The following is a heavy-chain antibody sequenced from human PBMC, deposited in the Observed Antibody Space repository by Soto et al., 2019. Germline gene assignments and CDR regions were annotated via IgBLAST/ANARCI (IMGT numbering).Heavy chain of an antibody. D-gene: IGHD6-19*01. J-gene: IGHJ4*02. V-gene: IGHV4-30-2*01. CDR3: ARGGLLPDY. CDR1: GGSISSGGYS. Sequence: TLSLTCAVSGGSISSGGYSWGWIRQPPGKGLEWIGYISHSGSTYYNPSLKSRVTISVDRSKNQFFLKLSSVTAADTAVYYCARGGLLPDYWGQGTLVTVSS. CDR2: ISHSGST.